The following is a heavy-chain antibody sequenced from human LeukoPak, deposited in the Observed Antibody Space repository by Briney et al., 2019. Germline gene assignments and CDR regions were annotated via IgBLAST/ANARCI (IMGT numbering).Heavy chain of an antibody. CDR2: ISGSGGST. D-gene: IGHD6-19*01. J-gene: IGHJ5*02. Sequence: SGGSLRLSCAASGFTFSSYAMSWVRQAPGKGLEWVSAISGSGGSTYYADSVKGRFTISRDNSKNTLYLQMNSLRAEDTAVYYCAKEPQWLVREGNWFDPWAQGALVTVSS. V-gene: IGHV3-23*01. CDR1: GFTFSSYA. CDR3: AKEPQWLVREGNWFDP.